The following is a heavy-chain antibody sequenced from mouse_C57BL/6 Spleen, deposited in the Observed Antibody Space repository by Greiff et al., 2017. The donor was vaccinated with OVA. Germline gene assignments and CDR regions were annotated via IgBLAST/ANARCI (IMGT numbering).Heavy chain of an antibody. V-gene: IGHV1-82*01. CDR2: IYPGDGDT. CDR3: ARGGVDPYYYAMDY. D-gene: IGHD1-1*01. CDR1: GYAFRSSW. J-gene: IGHJ4*01. Sequence: VQLQQSGPELVKPGASVKISCKASGYAFRSSWMNWVKQRPGKGLEWIGRIYPGDGDTNYNGKFKGKATLTADKSSSTAYMQLSSLTSEDSAVYFCARGGVDPYYYAMDYWGQGTSVTVSS.